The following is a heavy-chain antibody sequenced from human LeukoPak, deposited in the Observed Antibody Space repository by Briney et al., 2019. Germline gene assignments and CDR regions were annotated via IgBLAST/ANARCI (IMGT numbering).Heavy chain of an antibody. CDR3: ARGLGKVRGVVRRRENWFDP. Sequence: SETLSLTCAVYGGSFSGYYWSWIRQPPGKGLEWIGEINHSGSTNCNPSLKSRVTISVDTSKNQFSLKLSSVTAADTAVYYCARGLGKVRGVVRRRENWFDPWGQGTLVTVSS. J-gene: IGHJ5*02. CDR2: INHSGST. D-gene: IGHD3-10*01. CDR1: GGSFSGYY. V-gene: IGHV4-34*01.